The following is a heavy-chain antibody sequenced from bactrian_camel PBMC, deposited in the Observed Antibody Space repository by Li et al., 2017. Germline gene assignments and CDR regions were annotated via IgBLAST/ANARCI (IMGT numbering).Heavy chain of an antibody. Sequence: QVQLVESGGGSVQAGGTLRLSCAASGVYSRSRYCMGWFRQAPGKEREGVAAIDSDGIASYADSVKGRFTVSRDNANNTVNLMMNSLKPEDTAMYYCAAELSRSGMGRNGYWGQGTQVTVS. CDR1: GVYSRSRYC. V-gene: IGHV3S53*01. CDR3: AAELSRSGMGRNGY. D-gene: IGHD3*01. CDR2: IDSDGIA. J-gene: IGHJ4*01.